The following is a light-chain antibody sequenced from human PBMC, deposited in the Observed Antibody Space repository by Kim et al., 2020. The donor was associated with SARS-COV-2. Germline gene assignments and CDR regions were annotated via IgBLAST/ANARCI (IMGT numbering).Light chain of an antibody. Sequence: DIQMTQSPSSLSASVGDRVTITCQASQDIDNYLNWYKQKPGKAPKLLIYDASNLETGVPSRFSGSGSGTDFTFTISSLRPEDIATYYCQQYDNLPITFGQGTRLEIK. CDR1: QDIDNY. V-gene: IGKV1-33*01. J-gene: IGKJ5*01. CDR2: DAS. CDR3: QQYDNLPIT.